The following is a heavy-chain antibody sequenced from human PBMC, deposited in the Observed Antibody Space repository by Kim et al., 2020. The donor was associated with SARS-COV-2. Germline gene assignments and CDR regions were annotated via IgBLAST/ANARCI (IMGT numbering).Heavy chain of an antibody. CDR3: ARDALGGSYYTDYYGMDV. J-gene: IGHJ6*02. CDR2: ISYDGSNK. CDR1: GFTFSSYA. Sequence: GGSLRLSCAASGFTFSSYAMHWVRQAPGKGLEWVAVISYDGSNKYYADSVKGRFTISRDNSKNTLYLQMNSLRAEDTAVYYCARDALGGSYYTDYYGMDVWGQGTTVTVSS. V-gene: IGHV3-30*04. D-gene: IGHD1-26*01.